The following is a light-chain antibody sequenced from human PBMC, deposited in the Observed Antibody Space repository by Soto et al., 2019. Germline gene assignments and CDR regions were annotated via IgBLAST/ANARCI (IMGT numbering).Light chain of an antibody. V-gene: IGKV3-15*01. Sequence: PGETAPLSCRASQSVNSNLAWYHQKPGQAPRLLIYDASARATDIPPRISGSGSGTEFTLTISNLQSEDFAIYYCQQYNKWPLTFGQGTKLEIK. CDR1: QSVNSN. CDR3: QQYNKWPLT. J-gene: IGKJ2*01. CDR2: DAS.